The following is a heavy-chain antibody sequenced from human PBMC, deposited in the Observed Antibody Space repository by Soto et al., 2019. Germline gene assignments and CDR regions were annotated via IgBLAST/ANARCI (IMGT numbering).Heavy chain of an antibody. CDR1: GFTFSSYA. CDR3: AKVFILTGYYPSYYFDY. V-gene: IGHV3-23*01. J-gene: IGHJ4*02. D-gene: IGHD3-9*01. CDR2: ISGSGGST. Sequence: GGSLRLSCAASGFTFSSYAMSWVRQAPGKGLEWVSAISGSGGSTYYADSVKGRFTISRDNSKNTLYLQMNSLRAEDTAVYYCAKVFILTGYYPSYYFDYWGQGTLVTVSS.